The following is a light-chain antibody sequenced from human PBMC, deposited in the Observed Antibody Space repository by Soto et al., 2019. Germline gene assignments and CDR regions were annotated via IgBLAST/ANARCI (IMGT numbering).Light chain of an antibody. CDR1: QSVLYSSNNKNY. Sequence: DIVMTQSPDSLAVSLGERATINCKSSQSVLYSSNNKNYLGWYQQKQGQPPKLLIYWASTRESGVPDRFSASGSGTDFTLTISSLQAEDVAVYYCQQYFSTPFTFGPRTKVDIK. CDR3: QQYFSTPFT. V-gene: IGKV4-1*01. J-gene: IGKJ3*01. CDR2: WAS.